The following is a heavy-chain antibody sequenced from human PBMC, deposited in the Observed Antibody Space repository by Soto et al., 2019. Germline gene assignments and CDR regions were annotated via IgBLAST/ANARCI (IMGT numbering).Heavy chain of an antibody. CDR3: ARRRRIQIPSNFDY. V-gene: IGHV4-39*01. J-gene: IGHJ4*01. Sequence: SETLSLTCTFSVGSISSSSYYCGWIRQPPGKGLEWIGSIYYSGSTYYNPSLKSRVTISVDTSKNQFSLKLSSVTAADTAVYYCARRRRIQIPSNFDYRGHGNLVAV. D-gene: IGHD5-18*01. CDR2: IYYSGST. CDR1: VGSISSSSYY.